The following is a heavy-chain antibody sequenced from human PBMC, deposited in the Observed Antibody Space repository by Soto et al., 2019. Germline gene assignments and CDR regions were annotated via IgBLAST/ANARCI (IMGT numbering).Heavy chain of an antibody. CDR3: ASGVSGCSGGSCCLLDY. V-gene: IGHV1-46*03. D-gene: IGHD2-15*01. Sequence: QVQLVQSGAEVKKPGASVKVSCKASGYTFTSYYMHWVRQAPGQGLEWMGIINPSGGSTSYAQKFQGRVTMTRDTSTSTVYMELSSLRSEDTAVYYCASGVSGCSGGSCCLLDYWGQGTLVTVSS. CDR2: INPSGGST. CDR1: GYTFTSYY. J-gene: IGHJ4*02.